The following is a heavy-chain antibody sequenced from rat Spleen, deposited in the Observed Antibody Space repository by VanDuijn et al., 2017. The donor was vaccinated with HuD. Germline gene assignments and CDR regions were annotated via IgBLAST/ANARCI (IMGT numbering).Heavy chain of an antibody. V-gene: IGHV5-22*01. CDR2: ISYEGSGT. J-gene: IGHJ4*01. Sequence: EVQLVESGGILVQPGRSLKLSCAASGFTFSSYDMAWVRQAPTKGLEWVASISYEGSGTYYGDSVKGRFTISRDNAKSTLYLLLNSLRSEDTATYFCARPGITSYVMDTWGQGASVTVSS. CDR3: ARPGITSYVMDT. D-gene: IGHD1-4*01. CDR1: GFTFSSYD.